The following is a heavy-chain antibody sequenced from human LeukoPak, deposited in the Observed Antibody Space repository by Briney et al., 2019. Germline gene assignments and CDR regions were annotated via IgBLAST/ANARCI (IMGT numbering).Heavy chain of an antibody. CDR2: ISGSGGST. V-gene: IGHV3-23*01. CDR3: AKRQDYYGSGSYYNLLDY. J-gene: IGHJ4*02. Sequence: PGASLRLSCAASGFTFSSYAMSWVRQAPGKGLEWVSAISGSGGSTYYADSVKGRFTISRDNSKNTLYLQMNSLRAEDTAVYYCAKRQDYYGSGSYYNLLDYWGQGTLVTVSS. CDR1: GFTFSSYA. D-gene: IGHD3-10*01.